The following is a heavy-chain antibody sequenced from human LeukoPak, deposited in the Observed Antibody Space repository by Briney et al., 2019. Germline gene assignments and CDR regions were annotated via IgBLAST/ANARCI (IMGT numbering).Heavy chain of an antibody. Sequence: GRSLRLSCAASGFTFSHYGMHWVRQAPNKGLEWVSSISSSSSYIYYADSVKGRFTISRDNAKNSLYLQMNSLRAEDTAVYYCARGSSFVDFWSGYTDYWGQGTLVTVSS. CDR3: ARGSSFVDFWSGYTDY. J-gene: IGHJ4*02. CDR1: GFTFSHYG. CDR2: ISSSSSYI. D-gene: IGHD3-3*01. V-gene: IGHV3-21*01.